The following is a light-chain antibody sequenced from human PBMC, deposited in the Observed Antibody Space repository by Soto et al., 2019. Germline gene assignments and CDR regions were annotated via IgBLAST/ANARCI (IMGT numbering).Light chain of an antibody. V-gene: IGKV3-20*01. CDR2: RTF. Sequence: EIVLTQSPGTLSLSPGERATLSCRASQSIASSYLAWYQQKPGQPPRLLLYRTFNRATGIPDRFIGSGSGTDFTHTISRLEPEDFAVYFCQQFSRPPLTFGGGTKVEI. CDR3: QQFSRPPLT. J-gene: IGKJ4*01. CDR1: QSIASSY.